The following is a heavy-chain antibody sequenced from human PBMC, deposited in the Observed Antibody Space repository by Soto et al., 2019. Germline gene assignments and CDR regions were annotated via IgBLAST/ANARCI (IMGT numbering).Heavy chain of an antibody. D-gene: IGHD1-20*01. CDR1: GYSFTNYW. Sequence: EVQLVQSGAEVKKPGQSLQISCKASGYSFTNYWIAWVRQMPGKGLEYMGIIYPGDSDTRKSPSFQGQVTISADTSINTAYLKWGTLEASDTATYYCARAITGISDPYHFDLWGQGTLVTVSS. V-gene: IGHV5-51*01. CDR3: ARAITGISDPYHFDL. J-gene: IGHJ4*02. CDR2: IYPGDSDT.